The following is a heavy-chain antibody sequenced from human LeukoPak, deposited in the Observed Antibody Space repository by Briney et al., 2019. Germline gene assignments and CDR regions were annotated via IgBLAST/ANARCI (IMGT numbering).Heavy chain of an antibody. CDR1: RLSISSYG. J-gene: IGHJ4*02. V-gene: IGHV3-7*01. D-gene: IGHD3-10*01. CDR3: ARGAGVFFDN. Sequence: GGSLRLSCEASRLSISSYGMTWVRQAPGKGLEWVAYIKEDGSGKFYVGSVKGRFTISRDNARKSVYLQMHSLRVEDTAVYYCARGAGVFFDNWGQGTLVTVSS. CDR2: IKEDGSGK.